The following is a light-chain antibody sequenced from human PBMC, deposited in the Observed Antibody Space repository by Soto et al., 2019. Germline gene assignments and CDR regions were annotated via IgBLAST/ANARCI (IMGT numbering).Light chain of an antibody. V-gene: IGLV1-47*01. CDR2: RNS. Sequence: QSVLTQPPSASGTPGQRVTISCSGGTSNIATNYVYWYPHLPGTAPRLLVYRNSQRPSGVPDRFSGSKSGTSASLAIRGLRSEDEGGYYCAAWDDSLSGVLFGGGTKLTVL. CDR1: TSNIATNY. CDR3: AAWDDSLSGVL. J-gene: IGLJ2*01.